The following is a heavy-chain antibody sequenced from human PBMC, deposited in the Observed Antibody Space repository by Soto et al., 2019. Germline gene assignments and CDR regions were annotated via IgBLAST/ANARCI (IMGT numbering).Heavy chain of an antibody. D-gene: IGHD6-19*01. V-gene: IGHV1-3*01. J-gene: IGHJ4*02. CDR1: GYTFTSYA. Sequence: QVQLVQSGAEVKKPGASVKVSCKASGYTFTSYAMHWVRQAPGQRLEWMGWINAGNGNTKYSQKFQGRVTITRDTSASTAYMELSSLRSEDTAVYYCAIGYSSGWVHFDYWGQGTLVTVSS. CDR2: INAGNGNT. CDR3: AIGYSSGWVHFDY.